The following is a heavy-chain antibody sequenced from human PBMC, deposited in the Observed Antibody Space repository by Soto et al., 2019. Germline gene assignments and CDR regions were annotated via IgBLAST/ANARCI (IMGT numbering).Heavy chain of an antibody. CDR2: MKQEGSVK. CDR1: GFTFSNYW. D-gene: IGHD6-6*01. CDR3: ALLGYSSSAFDY. J-gene: IGHJ4*02. V-gene: IGHV3-7*05. Sequence: EVQLVESGGGLVQPGGSLRLSCAASGFTFSNYWMSWVRQAPGKGLEWVANMKQEGSVKYFVDSVKGRFTVSRDNAKNSQFLQMNSLRVEDTGVYYCALLGYSSSAFDYWGQGTLVTGSS.